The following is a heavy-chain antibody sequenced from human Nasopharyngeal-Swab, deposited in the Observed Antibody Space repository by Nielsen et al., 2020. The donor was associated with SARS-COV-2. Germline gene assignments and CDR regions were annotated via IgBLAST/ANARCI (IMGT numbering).Heavy chain of an antibody. CDR2: IIPILGIA. Sequence: SVKVSYKASGGTFSSYAISWVRQAPGQGLEWMGRIIPILGIANYAQKFQGRVTITADKSTSTAYMELSSLRSEDTAVYYCAHDGYNYYYYGMDVWGQGTTVTVSS. V-gene: IGHV1-69*04. D-gene: IGHD5-24*01. CDR3: AHDGYNYYYYGMDV. CDR1: GGTFSSYA. J-gene: IGHJ6*02.